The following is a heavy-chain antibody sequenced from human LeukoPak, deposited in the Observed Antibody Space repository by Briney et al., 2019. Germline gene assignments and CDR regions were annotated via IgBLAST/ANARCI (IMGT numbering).Heavy chain of an antibody. J-gene: IGHJ4*02. V-gene: IGHV3-23*01. CDR1: GFTFSSYA. D-gene: IGHD6-13*01. Sequence: GGSLRLSCAASGFTFSSYAMSWVRQAPGKGLEWVSAISGSGDSTYYGDSVKGRFTISGDNSKNTLYLQMNSLRAEDTAVYYCAKTRPLDSSSWSHGDYWGQGTLVTVSS. CDR3: AKTRPLDSSSWSHGDY. CDR2: ISGSGDST.